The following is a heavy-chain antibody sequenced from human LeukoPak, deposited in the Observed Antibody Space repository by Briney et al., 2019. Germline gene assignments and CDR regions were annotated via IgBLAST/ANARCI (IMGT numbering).Heavy chain of an antibody. Sequence: PGGSLTLSCAASGFPFSSYRMHWVRQAPGKGLEWVAFIRYDGSNKYYADSVKGRFTISRDNSKNTLYLKMNSLRAEDTAVYYCARSISNYWGQGTLVTVSS. D-gene: IGHD2-21*01. J-gene: IGHJ4*02. CDR1: GFPFSSYR. V-gene: IGHV3-30*02. CDR3: ARSISNY. CDR2: IRYDGSNK.